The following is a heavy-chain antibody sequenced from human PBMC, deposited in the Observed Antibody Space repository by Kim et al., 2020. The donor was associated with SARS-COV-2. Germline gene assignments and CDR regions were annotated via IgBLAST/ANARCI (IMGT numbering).Heavy chain of an antibody. CDR3: ARDRGSYYDY. D-gene: IGHD1-26*01. Sequence: KYYAGYVKGRFTISRDNSKNILYLQMNSLRAEDTAVYYCARDRGSYYDYWGQGTLVTVSS. CDR2: K. V-gene: IGHV3-33*01. J-gene: IGHJ4*02.